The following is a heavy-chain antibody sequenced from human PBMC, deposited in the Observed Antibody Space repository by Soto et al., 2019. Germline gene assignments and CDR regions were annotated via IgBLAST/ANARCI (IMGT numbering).Heavy chain of an antibody. CDR2: ISGSGGST. V-gene: IGHV3-23*01. J-gene: IGHJ3*02. D-gene: IGHD3-10*01. CDR3: AKLPDPMVRGVINAFDI. CDR1: GFTFSSYA. Sequence: GGSLRLSCAASGFTFSSYAMSWVRQSPGKGLEWVSAISGSGGSTYYADSVKGRFTISRDNSKNTLYLQMNSLRAEDTAVYYCAKLPDPMVRGVINAFDIWGQGTMVTVSS.